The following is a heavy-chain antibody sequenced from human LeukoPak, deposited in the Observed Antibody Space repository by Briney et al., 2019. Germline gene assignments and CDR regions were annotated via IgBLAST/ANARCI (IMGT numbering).Heavy chain of an antibody. Sequence: ASVKVSCKASGYTFTSYDINWVRQATGQGLEWMGWMNPNSGNTGYAQKFQGRVTITRNTSISTAYMELSSLRSEDTAVYYCARAPPYCGGDCYSFYYYYYMDVWGKGTTVTVSS. CDR2: MNPNSGNT. J-gene: IGHJ6*03. CDR1: GYTFTSYD. CDR3: ARAPPYCGGDCYSFYYYYYMDV. D-gene: IGHD2-21*01. V-gene: IGHV1-8*03.